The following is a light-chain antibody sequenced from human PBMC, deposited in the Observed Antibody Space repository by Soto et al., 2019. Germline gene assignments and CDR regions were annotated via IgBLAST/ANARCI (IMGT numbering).Light chain of an antibody. CDR2: EVS. CDR3: SSSTSSSTSV. J-gene: IGLJ2*01. V-gene: IGLV2-14*01. Sequence: QSALTQPASVSGSPGQSITISCTGTSSDVGGYNYVSWYQQHPGKAPKLMIYEVSNRPSGVSNRFSGSKSGNTASLTIAGLQAEDEDDYYCSSSTSSSTSVFGGGTKLTVL. CDR1: SSDVGGYNY.